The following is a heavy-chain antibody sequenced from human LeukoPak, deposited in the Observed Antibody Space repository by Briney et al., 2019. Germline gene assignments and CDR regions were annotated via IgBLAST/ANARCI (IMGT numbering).Heavy chain of an antibody. V-gene: IGHV3-7*04. D-gene: IGHD6-13*01. CDR2: IKEDGSEK. J-gene: IGHJ5*02. CDR3: ARAYSNIWYNCFDP. CDR1: GFSFSSYW. Sequence: GGSLRLSCAASGFSFSSYWMNCVRQAPGKGLEWVANIKEDGSEKYYVDSVRGRFTISRDNAKNSLYLQMNSLRADDTAVYYCARAYSNIWYNCFDPWGQGTLVTVSS.